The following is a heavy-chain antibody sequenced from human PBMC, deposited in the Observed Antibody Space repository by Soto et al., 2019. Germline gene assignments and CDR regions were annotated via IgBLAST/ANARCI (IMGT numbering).Heavy chain of an antibody. Sequence: EVQLLQSGGGLVQPGGSLRLSCAASGFTFGAYAMTWVRQVPGKGLEWISTLTASGGNTNHAESVKGRFTVSRDNAKDTLFLEMHSLRAEDTGIYYCAKGPGSRGLDYWGQGTRVTVSS. V-gene: IGHV3-23*01. CDR2: LTASGGNT. J-gene: IGHJ4*02. D-gene: IGHD5-12*01. CDR3: AKGPGSRGLDY. CDR1: GFTFGAYA.